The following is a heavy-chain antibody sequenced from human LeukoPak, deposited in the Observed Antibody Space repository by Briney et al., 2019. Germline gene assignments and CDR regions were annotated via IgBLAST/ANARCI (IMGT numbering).Heavy chain of an antibody. D-gene: IGHD5-12*01. CDR2: ISSSSSYI. CDR3: ARDVETIFFGGYENHFDY. J-gene: IGHJ4*02. Sequence: GGSLRLSCAASGFTFSSYSMNWVRQAPGKGLEWVSSISSSSSYIYYADSVKGRFTISRDNAKNPLYLQMNSLRAEDTAVYYCARDVETIFFGGYENHFDYWGQGTLVTVSS. CDR1: GFTFSSYS. V-gene: IGHV3-21*01.